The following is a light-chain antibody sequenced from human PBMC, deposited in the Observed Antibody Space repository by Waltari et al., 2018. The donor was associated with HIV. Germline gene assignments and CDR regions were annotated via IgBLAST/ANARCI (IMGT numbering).Light chain of an antibody. Sequence: QSALPHPASVPGSPGQSIPISCTGPSSHVGGYNSVSWYQHPPGKAPKLMIYDVSKRPSGVPDRFSGSKSGNTASLTISGLQAEDEADYYCCSYAGSYTYVVFGGGTKLTVL. V-gene: IGLV2-11*01. CDR2: DVS. CDR1: SSHVGGYNS. CDR3: CSYAGSYTYVV. J-gene: IGLJ2*01.